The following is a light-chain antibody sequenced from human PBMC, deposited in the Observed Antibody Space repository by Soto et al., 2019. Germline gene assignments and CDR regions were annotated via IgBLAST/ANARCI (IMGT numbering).Light chain of an antibody. CDR2: DDN. J-gene: IGLJ1*01. CDR3: SSYTSSRAYV. V-gene: IGLV1-51*01. Sequence: QPVLTQPPSVSSAPGQKVTISCSGSSSNIGGNSVSWYQQLPGTAPKRLLYDDNKRPSGIPDRFSGSKSGNTASLTISGLQAEDEADYYCSSYTSSRAYVFGIGTKVTGL. CDR1: SSNIGGNS.